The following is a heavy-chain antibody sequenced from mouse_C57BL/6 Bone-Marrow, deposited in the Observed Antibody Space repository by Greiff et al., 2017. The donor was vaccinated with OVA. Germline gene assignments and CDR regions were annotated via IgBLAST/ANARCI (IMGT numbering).Heavy chain of an antibody. J-gene: IGHJ3*01. CDR3: ARRGSSSWFAY. CDR2: IDPSDSET. CDR1: GYTFTSYW. V-gene: IGHV1-52*01. D-gene: IGHD1-1*01. Sequence: QVQLQQPGAELVGPGSSVKLSCKASGYTFTSYWMHWVKQRPIQGLEWIGNIDPSDSETHYNQKFKDKATLTVDKSSSTAYMQLSSLTSEDSAVYYCARRGSSSWFAYWGQGTLVTVSA.